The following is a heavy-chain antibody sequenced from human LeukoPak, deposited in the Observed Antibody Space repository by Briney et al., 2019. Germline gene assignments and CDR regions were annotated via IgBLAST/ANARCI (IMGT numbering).Heavy chain of an antibody. D-gene: IGHD3-9*01. V-gene: IGHV3-23*01. CDR1: GFTFSNYA. CDR2: IGSSVNTT. Sequence: GGSLRLSCAASGFTFSNYALSWVRQAPGKGLEWVSSIGSSVNTTHYADSVKRRFTISRDNSKNTLYLQMNSLSAEDTAIYYCARDQAFDWFYYYYGMDVWGLGTTVIVSS. CDR3: ARDQAFDWFYYYYGMDV. J-gene: IGHJ6*02.